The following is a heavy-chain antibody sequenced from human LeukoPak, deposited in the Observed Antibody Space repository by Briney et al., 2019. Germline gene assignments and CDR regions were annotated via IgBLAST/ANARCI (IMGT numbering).Heavy chain of an antibody. D-gene: IGHD3-22*01. Sequence: GGSLRLSCAASGFTFSSYWMSWVRQAPGKGLEWVATIKQDGSEKYYVDSVKGRFTISRDNAKNSLYLQMNSLRAEDTAVYYCARDRTYYYDSSGDGAFDIWGQGTMVTVSS. CDR3: ARDRTYYYDSSGDGAFDI. V-gene: IGHV3-7*04. J-gene: IGHJ3*02. CDR1: GFTFSSYW. CDR2: IKQDGSEK.